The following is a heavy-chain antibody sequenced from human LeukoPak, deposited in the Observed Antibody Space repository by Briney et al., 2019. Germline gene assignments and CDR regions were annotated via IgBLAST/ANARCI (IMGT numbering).Heavy chain of an antibody. V-gene: IGHV1-2*02. CDR3: ARDRGYYDSSGYYYGDLFDS. Sequence: ASVTDSCKASGYTFTGYYMHWVRQAPGQGLEWMGWINPNSGDTDYAQKFQGRVTMTRDTSISTAHMGLSRLRSDDTAVYYCARDRGYYDSSGYYYGDLFDSWGQGTLVTVSS. CDR1: GYTFTGYY. CDR2: INPNSGDT. D-gene: IGHD3-22*01. J-gene: IGHJ4*02.